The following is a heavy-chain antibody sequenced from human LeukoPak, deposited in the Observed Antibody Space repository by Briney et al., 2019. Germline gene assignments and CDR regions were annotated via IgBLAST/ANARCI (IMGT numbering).Heavy chain of an antibody. J-gene: IGHJ6*03. CDR3: ARVRHPLDYYYYMDV. D-gene: IGHD3-22*01. Sequence: GGSLRLSCAASGFTFSNYAMHWVRQAPGKGLEWVAFIRYDGSNKYYADSVKGRFTISRDNAKNSLYLQMNSLRAEDTAVYYCARVRHPLDYYYYMDVWGKGTTVTVSS. CDR2: IRYDGSNK. CDR1: GFTFSNYA. V-gene: IGHV3-30*02.